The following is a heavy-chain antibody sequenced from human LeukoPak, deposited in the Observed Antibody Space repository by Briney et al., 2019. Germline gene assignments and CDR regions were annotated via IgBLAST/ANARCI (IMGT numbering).Heavy chain of an antibody. CDR2: IYYSGST. Sequence: PSETLSLTCTVSGGSISSSSYYWGWIRQPPGKGLEWIGSIYYSGSTYYNSSLKSRVTISVDTSKNQFSLKLSSVTAADTAVYYCARRAADYYDRGAFDIWGQGTMVTVSS. J-gene: IGHJ3*02. CDR1: GGSISSSSYY. CDR3: ARRAADYYDRGAFDI. V-gene: IGHV4-39*01. D-gene: IGHD3-22*01.